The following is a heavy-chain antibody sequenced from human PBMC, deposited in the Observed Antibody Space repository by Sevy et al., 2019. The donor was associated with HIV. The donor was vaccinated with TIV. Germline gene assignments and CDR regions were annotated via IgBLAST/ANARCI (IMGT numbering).Heavy chain of an antibody. CDR1: GFTFSSYA. D-gene: IGHD3-10*01. V-gene: IGHV3-30*04. Sequence: GGSLRLSCAASGFTFSSYAMHWVRQAPGKGLEWVAVISYDGSNKYHADSVKGRFTISRDNSKNTLYLQMNSLRAEDTAVYYCARDDLWFGELYYYYYGMDVWGQRTTVTVSS. CDR2: ISYDGSNK. CDR3: ARDDLWFGELYYYYYGMDV. J-gene: IGHJ6*02.